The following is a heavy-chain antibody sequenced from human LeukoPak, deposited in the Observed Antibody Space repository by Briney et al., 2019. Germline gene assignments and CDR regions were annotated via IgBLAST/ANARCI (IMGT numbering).Heavy chain of an antibody. CDR3: ARDHGSGWYLYFDY. V-gene: IGHV3-30*04. J-gene: IGHJ4*02. Sequence: GGSLRLSCAASGFTFSSYAMHWVRQAPGKGLEWVAVISYDGSNKYYADSVKGRFTISRDNSKNTLYLQMNSLRAEDTAVYYCARDHGSGWYLYFDYWGQGTLVTVSS. D-gene: IGHD6-19*01. CDR2: ISYDGSNK. CDR1: GFTFSSYA.